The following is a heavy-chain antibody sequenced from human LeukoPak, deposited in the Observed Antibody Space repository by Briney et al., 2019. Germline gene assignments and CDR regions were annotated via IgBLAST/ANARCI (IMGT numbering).Heavy chain of an antibody. Sequence: KPSETLSLTCTVSGCSISSYYWSWIRQPPGKGLEWIGYIYYSGSTNYNPSLKSRVTISVDTSKNQFSLKLSSVTAADTAVYYCARHPVLGYCSGGSCYPDYYFDYWGQGTLVTVSS. V-gene: IGHV4-59*08. J-gene: IGHJ4*02. CDR1: GCSISSYY. D-gene: IGHD2-15*01. CDR2: IYYSGST. CDR3: ARHPVLGYCSGGSCYPDYYFDY.